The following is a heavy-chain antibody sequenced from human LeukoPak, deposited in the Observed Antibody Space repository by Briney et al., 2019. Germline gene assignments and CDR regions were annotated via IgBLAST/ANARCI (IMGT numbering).Heavy chain of an antibody. Sequence: PSETLSLTCAVSGVSFNDYYWSWVRQTPGKGLEWIGEINHSGYTNDSPSLKSRVTLSIDTSRKQFSLNLRSVTVADTGIYYCTRMTTWHDYWGQGTLVTVPS. D-gene: IGHD4-17*01. V-gene: IGHV4-34*01. J-gene: IGHJ4*02. CDR1: GVSFNDYY. CDR3: TRMTTWHDY. CDR2: INHSGYT.